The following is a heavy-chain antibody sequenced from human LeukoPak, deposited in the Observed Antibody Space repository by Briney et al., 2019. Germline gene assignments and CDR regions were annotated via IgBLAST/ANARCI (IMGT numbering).Heavy chain of an antibody. CDR3: AHSPYGSGITNFDFDY. V-gene: IGHV2-5*02. CDR2: IYWDDDK. Sequence: ASGPTLVKPARTLTLTCTFSGSARRTRGEGVGWIRQPPGKALEWLSLIYWDDDKRYSPSLKSRLTITKDTSKNQVVLTMTNMDPVDTATYYCAHSPYGSGITNFDFDYWGQGTLVTVSS. CDR1: GSARRTRGEG. J-gene: IGHJ4*02. D-gene: IGHD3-10*01.